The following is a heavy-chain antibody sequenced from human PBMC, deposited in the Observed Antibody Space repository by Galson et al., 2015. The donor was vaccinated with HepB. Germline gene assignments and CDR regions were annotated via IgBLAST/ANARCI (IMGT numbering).Heavy chain of an antibody. CDR1: GGTFSSYA. J-gene: IGHJ3*02. D-gene: IGHD3-16*01. CDR2: IIPIFGTA. V-gene: IGHV1-69*13. Sequence: SVKVSCKASGGTFSSYAISWVRQAPGQGLEWMGGIIPIFGTANYAQKFQGRVTITADESTSTAYMELSSLRSEDTAVYYCARDGGVRDPLTNAFDIWGQGTMVTVSS. CDR3: ARDGGVRDPLTNAFDI.